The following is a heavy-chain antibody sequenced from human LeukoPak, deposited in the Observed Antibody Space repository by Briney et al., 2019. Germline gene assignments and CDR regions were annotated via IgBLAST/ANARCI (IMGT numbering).Heavy chain of an antibody. J-gene: IGHJ4*02. D-gene: IGHD1-26*01. CDR3: ARIVGPIYFDY. CDR2: IYYSGST. V-gene: IGHV4-39*01. CDR1: GGSISSGSHY. Sequence: PSETLSLTCTVSGGSISSGSHYWGWLRQPPGKGLEWIGRIYYSGSTYCNPSLKSRVNISVDTSKNQFSLKLSSVTAADTAVYYCARIVGPIYFDYWGQGTLVTVSS.